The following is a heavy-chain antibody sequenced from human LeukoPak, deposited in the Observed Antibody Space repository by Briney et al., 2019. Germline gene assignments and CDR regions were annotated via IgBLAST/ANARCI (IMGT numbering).Heavy chain of an antibody. Sequence: GGSLRLSCAASGFTFSSYAMHWVRQAPGKGLEWVALISYDESNKYYADSVKGRFTISRDNSKSTLYLQMNSLRAEDTAVYYCARDPGVTAAGYFDYWGQGTLVTVSS. CDR2: ISYDESNK. D-gene: IGHD6-13*01. CDR1: GFTFSSYA. J-gene: IGHJ4*02. V-gene: IGHV3-30*04. CDR3: ARDPGVTAAGYFDY.